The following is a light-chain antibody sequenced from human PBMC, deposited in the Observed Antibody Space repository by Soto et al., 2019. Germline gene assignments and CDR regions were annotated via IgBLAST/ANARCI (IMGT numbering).Light chain of an antibody. CDR1: SSDVGGFDF. Sequence: QSVLTQPRSVSGSPGQSVAISCTATSSDVGGFDFVSWYQQHPGKAPKLVTYDVSKRPSGVPDRFSGSRSGDTASLTISGLQAEDEADYYCCLYTASYSVFGGGTKLTVL. CDR2: DVS. V-gene: IGLV2-11*01. CDR3: CLYTASYSV. J-gene: IGLJ3*02.